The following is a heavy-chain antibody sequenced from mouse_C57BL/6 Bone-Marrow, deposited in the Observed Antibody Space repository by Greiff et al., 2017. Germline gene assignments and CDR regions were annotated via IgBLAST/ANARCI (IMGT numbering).Heavy chain of an antibody. D-gene: IGHD1-1*01. V-gene: IGHV14-3*01. J-gene: IGHJ2*01. Sequence: VQLQQSVAELVRPGASVKLSCTASGFNIKNTYMPWVKQRPEQGLEWIGRIDPANGNTKYAPKFQGKATITADTSSNTAYLQLSSLTSEDTAIYYCVSGVYGPFDYWGQGTTLTVSS. CDR1: GFNIKNTY. CDR3: VSGVYGPFDY. CDR2: IDPANGNT.